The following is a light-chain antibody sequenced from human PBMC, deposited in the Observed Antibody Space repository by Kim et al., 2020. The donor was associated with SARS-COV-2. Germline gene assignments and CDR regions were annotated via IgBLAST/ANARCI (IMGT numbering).Light chain of an antibody. Sequence: QSALTQPASVSGSPGQSITISCTGTTSDVGGYNYVSWYQQYPGKAPKLIIYDVTERPSGVSIRFSGSKSGNTASLTISGLQAEDEADYYCSSFRTSRTLVVFGGGTKVTVL. CDR3: SSFRTSRTLVV. CDR1: TSDVGGYNY. CDR2: DVT. J-gene: IGLJ3*02. V-gene: IGLV2-14*03.